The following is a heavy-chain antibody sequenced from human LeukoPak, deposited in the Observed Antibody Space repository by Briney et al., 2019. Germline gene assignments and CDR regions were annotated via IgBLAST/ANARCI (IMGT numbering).Heavy chain of an antibody. CDR2: ILDSGYST. J-gene: IGHJ6*03. CDR1: GFTLSSYA. V-gene: IGHV3-23*01. CDR3: AKLGGHPLHNYYVGV. D-gene: IGHD3-16*01. Sequence: PGGSLRLSCAASGFTLSSYAMSWVRQAPGKGLEWVSGILDSGYSTYYANSVKRRFTISRDNSNNTLYLQMNSLRAEDTAVYYCAKLGGHPLHNYYVGVWGKGTTVAVSS.